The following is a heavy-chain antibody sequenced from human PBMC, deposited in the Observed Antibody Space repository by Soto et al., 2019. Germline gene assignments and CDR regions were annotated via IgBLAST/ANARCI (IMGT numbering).Heavy chain of an antibody. D-gene: IGHD3-22*01. CDR1: GFTFSSYG. J-gene: IGHJ4*02. CDR3: AREDLYYYDSSGYYGVDY. Sequence: GGSLRLSCAASGFTFSSYGMHWVRQAPGKGLEWVAVIWYDGSNKYYADSVKGRFTISRDNSKNTLYLQMNSLRAEDTAVYYCAREDLYYYDSSGYYGVDYWGQGTQVTVSS. CDR2: IWYDGSNK. V-gene: IGHV3-33*01.